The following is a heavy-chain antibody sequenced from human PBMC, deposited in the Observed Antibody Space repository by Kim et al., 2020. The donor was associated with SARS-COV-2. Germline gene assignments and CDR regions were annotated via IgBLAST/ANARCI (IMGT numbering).Heavy chain of an antibody. V-gene: IGHV7-4-1*02. Sequence: ASVKVSCKASGHTFTNYAISWVRQAPGQGLEWMGWINTDTGNPTYAQAFTGRFVFSVDTSVSTTYLQISSLKADDTALYYCARVIWGSYRYTDSWGQGTLVTVSS. J-gene: IGHJ4*02. D-gene: IGHD3-16*02. CDR1: GHTFTNYA. CDR3: ARVIWGSYRYTDS. CDR2: INTDTGNP.